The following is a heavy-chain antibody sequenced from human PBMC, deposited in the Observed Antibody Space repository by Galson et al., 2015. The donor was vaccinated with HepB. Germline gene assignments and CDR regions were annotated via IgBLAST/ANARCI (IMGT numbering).Heavy chain of an antibody. D-gene: IGHD1-14*01. Sequence: SLRLSCAASGFTVSSNYMSWVRQAPGKGLEWVSVIYSGGSTYYADSVKGRFTISRDNSKNTLYLQMNSLRAEDTAVYYCAREPDSPPPSYYYYGMDVWGQGTTVTVSS. CDR1: GFTVSSNY. CDR2: IYSGGST. CDR3: AREPDSPPPSYYYYGMDV. J-gene: IGHJ6*02. V-gene: IGHV3-66*02.